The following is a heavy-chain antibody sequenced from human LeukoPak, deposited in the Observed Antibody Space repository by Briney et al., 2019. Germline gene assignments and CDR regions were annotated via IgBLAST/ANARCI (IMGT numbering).Heavy chain of an antibody. D-gene: IGHD6-13*01. J-gene: IGHJ6*03. CDR2: IYTSGST. CDR1: GGSISSYY. CDR3: ARGAAAGEFYYYYMDV. V-gene: IGHV4-4*07. Sequence: SETLSLTCTVSGGSISSYYWSWLRQPAGKGLEWIGRIYTSGSTNYNPSLKSRVTMSVDTSKNQFSLKLSSVTAADTAVYYCARGAAAGEFYYYYMDVWGKGTTVTVSS.